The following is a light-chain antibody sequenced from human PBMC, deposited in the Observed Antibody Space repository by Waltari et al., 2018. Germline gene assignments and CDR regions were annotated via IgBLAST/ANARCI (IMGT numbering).Light chain of an antibody. CDR2: DAS. Sequence: DIQMTQSPSSVSASVGDTVTITCRASQDISNQLTWYQQKPGKAPKFLIYDASTLESGVLSRFSGSVSGTDFTLTVRSLQPEDFATYYCQETNTFPITFGQGTRLEIK. J-gene: IGKJ5*01. V-gene: IGKV1D-12*01. CDR3: QETNTFPIT. CDR1: QDISNQ.